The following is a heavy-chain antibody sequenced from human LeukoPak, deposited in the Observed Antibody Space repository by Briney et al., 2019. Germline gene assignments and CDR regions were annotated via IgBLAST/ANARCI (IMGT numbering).Heavy chain of an antibody. Sequence: ASVKVSCKASGYTFTGHYMHWVRQAPGQGLEWMGWINPKNAGTNYAQKFQGRVTMTRDTSTGTAYMELSRLRSDDTAVYYCARVGQRVAATPSRCAWFDPWGQGTLVTVSS. CDR1: GYTFTGHY. CDR2: INPKNAGT. V-gene: IGHV1-2*02. D-gene: IGHD2-15*01. J-gene: IGHJ5*02. CDR3: ARVGQRVAATPSRCAWFDP.